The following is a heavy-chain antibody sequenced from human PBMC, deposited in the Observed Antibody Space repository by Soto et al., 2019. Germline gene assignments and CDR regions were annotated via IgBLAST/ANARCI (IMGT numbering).Heavy chain of an antibody. CDR2: MNPNSGNT. J-gene: IGHJ5*02. CDR3: ASAPVYGGHGWLDP. D-gene: IGHD2-21*01. V-gene: IGHV1-8*01. CDR1: GYTFKNYD. Sequence: QVQLVQSGAEVKRPGASVMVSCRATGYTFKNYDINWVRQATGQGLEWMGRMNPNSGNTGYAQKFPGRVTMTRNTYISTAYLELSSLSSEDTAVYYCASAPVYGGHGWLDPWGQGTLVTVSS.